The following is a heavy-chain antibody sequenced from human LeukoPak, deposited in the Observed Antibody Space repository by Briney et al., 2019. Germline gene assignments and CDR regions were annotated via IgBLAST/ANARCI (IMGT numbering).Heavy chain of an antibody. D-gene: IGHD4-11*01. Sequence: SQTLSLTCTVSDDSISSGTYYWTWIRQPAGRGLEWIGRISSTGSTNYNPSLKSRVTISIDPSKNQFSLRLKSVTAAGTAMYYCARLYYYSKLNYSDSWGQGTLVTVSS. J-gene: IGHJ4*02. CDR3: ARLYYYSKLNYSDS. CDR1: DDSISSGTYY. V-gene: IGHV4-61*02. CDR2: ISSTGST.